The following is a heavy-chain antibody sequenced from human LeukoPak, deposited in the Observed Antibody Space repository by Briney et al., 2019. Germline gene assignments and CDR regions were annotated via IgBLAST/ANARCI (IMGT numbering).Heavy chain of an antibody. CDR2: LSSSGGT. Sequence: SETLSLTCDVSGFSITSGTFYWSWIRQSAGKGLEWIGRLSSSGGTTDNPSLQNRATISRDTSQNQFFLTLTSVTAADTALYYCTRGTSWFFTNWGQGILVTVSS. CDR1: GFSITSGTFY. V-gene: IGHV4-61*02. CDR3: TRGTSWFFTN. D-gene: IGHD6-13*01. J-gene: IGHJ1*01.